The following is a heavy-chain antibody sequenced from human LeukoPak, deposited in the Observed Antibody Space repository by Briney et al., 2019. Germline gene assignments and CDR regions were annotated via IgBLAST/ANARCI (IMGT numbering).Heavy chain of an antibody. V-gene: IGHV4-4*02. CDR3: ARDTTMVRGVTAAYFDY. D-gene: IGHD3-10*01. J-gene: IGHJ4*02. Sequence: PSETLSLTCAVSGGSISSSNWWSWVRPPPGKGLEWIGEIYHSGSTNYNPSLKSRVTISVDKSKNQFSLKLSSVTAADTAVYYCARDTTMVRGVTAAYFDYWGQGTLVTVSS. CDR2: IYHSGST. CDR1: GGSISSSNW.